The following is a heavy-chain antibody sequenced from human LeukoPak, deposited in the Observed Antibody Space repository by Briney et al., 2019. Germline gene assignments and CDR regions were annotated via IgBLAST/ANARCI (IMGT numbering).Heavy chain of an antibody. V-gene: IGHV3-23*01. J-gene: IGHJ3*02. CDR1: GFTFSSYA. D-gene: IGHD2-15*01. CDR3: AKSFGCSGGSCYSDAFDI. CDR2: ISGSGGST. Sequence: GGSLRLSCAASGFTFSSYAMSWVRQAPGKGLEWVSAISGSGGSTYYADSVKGRFIISRDNSKNTLYLQMNSLRAEDTAVYYCAKSFGCSGGSCYSDAFDIWGQGTMVTVSS.